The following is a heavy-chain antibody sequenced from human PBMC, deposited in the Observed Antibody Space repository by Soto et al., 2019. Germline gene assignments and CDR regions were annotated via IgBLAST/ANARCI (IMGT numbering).Heavy chain of an antibody. CDR2: INPMLRIT. CDR1: GNNFNNYF. V-gene: IGHV1-69*17. D-gene: IGHD3-10*01. CDR3: AGDAPPRSGIYYGMDV. J-gene: IGHJ6*02. Sequence: QVQLVQSGAEVKKPGSSVKVSCKASGNNFNNYFINWVRQVPGQGLEWMGGINPMLRITQYRQQFQGRITVTADRSTGTSYMELRGLESEDTAVYYWAGDAPPRSGIYYGMDVWGQGTTITVSS.